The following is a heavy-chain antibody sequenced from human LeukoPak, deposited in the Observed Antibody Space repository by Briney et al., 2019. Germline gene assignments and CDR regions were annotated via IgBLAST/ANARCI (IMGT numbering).Heavy chain of an antibody. V-gene: IGHV1-69*13. Sequence: SVKVSCKASGYTFTSYGISWVRQAPGQGLEWMGGIIPIFGTANYAQKFQGRVTITADESTSTAYMELSSLRSEDTAVYYCARDGKGYCSSTSCPYDYYYYGMDVWGQGTTVTVSS. CDR1: GYTFTSYG. CDR2: IIPIFGTA. D-gene: IGHD2-2*01. J-gene: IGHJ6*02. CDR3: ARDGKGYCSSTSCPYDYYYYGMDV.